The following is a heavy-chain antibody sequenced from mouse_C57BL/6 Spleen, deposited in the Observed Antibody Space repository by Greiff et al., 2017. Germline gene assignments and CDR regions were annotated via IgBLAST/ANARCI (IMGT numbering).Heavy chain of an antibody. CDR2: INPSTGGT. V-gene: IGHV1-42*01. CDR3: ARIEWDGYDAVFAY. Sequence: EVQLQESGPELVKPGASVKISCKASGYSFTGYYMNWVKQSPEKSLEWIGKINPSTGGTTYNQKFKAKTTLTVDKSSSTAYMQLKSLTSEDTAVYDCARIEWDGYDAVFAYWGQGTLVTVSA. D-gene: IGHD2-2*01. CDR1: GYSFTGYY. J-gene: IGHJ3*01.